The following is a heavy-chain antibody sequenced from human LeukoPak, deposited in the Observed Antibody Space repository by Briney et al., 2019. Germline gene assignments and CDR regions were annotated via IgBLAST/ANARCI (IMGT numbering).Heavy chain of an antibody. Sequence: GESLKISCKGSGYSSTNYWIGWVRQMPGKGLEWMGIIYLGDSDTRYSPSFQGQVTISADKSITTAYLQWSSLKASDAAIYYCARHPSYTSGWPLDYWGQGTLVTVSS. CDR3: ARHPSYTSGWPLDY. D-gene: IGHD6-19*01. CDR2: IYLGDSDT. CDR1: GYSSTNYW. V-gene: IGHV5-51*01. J-gene: IGHJ4*02.